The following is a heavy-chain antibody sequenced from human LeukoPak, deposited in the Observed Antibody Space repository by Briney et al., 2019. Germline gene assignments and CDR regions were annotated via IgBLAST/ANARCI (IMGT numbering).Heavy chain of an antibody. Sequence: SETLSLTCTVSGGSISSYYWSWIRQPPGKGLEWIGYIYYSGSTNYNPSLKSRVAISVDTSKNQFSLKLSSVTAADTAVYYCARDYYGSGALDYWGQGTLVTVSS. CDR2: IYYSGST. J-gene: IGHJ4*02. CDR3: ARDYYGSGALDY. D-gene: IGHD3-10*01. V-gene: IGHV4-59*01. CDR1: GGSISSYY.